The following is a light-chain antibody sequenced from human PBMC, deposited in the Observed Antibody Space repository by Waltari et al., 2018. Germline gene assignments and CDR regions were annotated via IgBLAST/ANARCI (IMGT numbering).Light chain of an antibody. CDR1: QSVNRN. CDR3: QQSIQWPYT. CDR2: GVS. V-gene: IGKV3D-15*01. J-gene: IGKJ2*01. Sequence: ISMTQSPATLSSSPGERATLSCRASQSVNRNLAWYQQKPGQPPRLLIYGVSSRATGIPDRFTGSGSGMEFTLTISSLEPEDVGIYHCQQSIQWPYTFGQGTKVEIK.